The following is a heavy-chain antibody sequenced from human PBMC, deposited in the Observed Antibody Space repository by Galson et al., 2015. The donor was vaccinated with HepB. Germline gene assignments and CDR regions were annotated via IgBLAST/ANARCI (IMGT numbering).Heavy chain of an antibody. CDR2: IHSDGSST. V-gene: IGHV3-74*01. CDR1: GFTFGSYW. Sequence: SLRLSCAASGFTFGSYWMHWVRQAPGKGLVWVSRIHSDGSSTSYADSVKGRFTISRDNAKNTLYLQMNSLRAEDAAVYYCARAKQVWSVVAAPYYYYMDVWGKGTTVTVSS. D-gene: IGHD2-15*01. CDR3: ARAKQVWSVVAAPYYYYMDV. J-gene: IGHJ6*03.